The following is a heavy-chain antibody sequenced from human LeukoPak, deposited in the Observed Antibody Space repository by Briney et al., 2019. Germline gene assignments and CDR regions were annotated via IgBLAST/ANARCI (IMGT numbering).Heavy chain of an antibody. Sequence: AGGSLRLSCVASGFTFSSYWMHWVRQDPRKGLVWVSRINGDGRNINYADSVRGRFTISRDNAKNTLYLQMKTLRVEDTAVYYCATKTGSYFYYYGMDVWGQGTTVTVSS. CDR1: GFTFSSYW. V-gene: IGHV3-74*01. CDR3: ATKTGSYFYYYGMDV. CDR2: INGDGRNI. D-gene: IGHD1-26*01. J-gene: IGHJ6*02.